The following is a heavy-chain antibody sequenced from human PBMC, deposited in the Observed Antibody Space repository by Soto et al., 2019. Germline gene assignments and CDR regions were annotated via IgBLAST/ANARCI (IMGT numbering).Heavy chain of an antibody. CDR2: IYYSGST. D-gene: IGHD4-17*01. J-gene: IGHJ5*02. CDR1: GGSISSYY. V-gene: IGHV4-59*08. Sequence: SETLSLTCTVSGGSISSYYWSWIRQPPGKGLEWIGYIYYSGSTNYNPSLKSRVTISVDTSKNQFSLKLSSVTAADTAVYYCARTMRDYGDYVLSWFDPWGQGTLVTVSS. CDR3: ARTMRDYGDYVLSWFDP.